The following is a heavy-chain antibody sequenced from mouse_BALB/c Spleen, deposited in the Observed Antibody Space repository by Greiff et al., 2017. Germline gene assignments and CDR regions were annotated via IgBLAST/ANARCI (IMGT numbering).Heavy chain of an antibody. J-gene: IGHJ4*01. CDR2: ISDGGSYT. CDR1: GFTFSDYY. V-gene: IGHV5-4*02. D-gene: IGHD1-2*01. CDR3: ARGDYGYDYYAMDY. Sequence: EVMLVESGGGLVKPGGSLKLSCAASGFTFSDYYMYWVRQTPEKRLEWVATISDGGSYTYYPDSVKGRFTISRDNAKNNLYLQMSSLKSEDTAMYYCARGDYGYDYYAMDYWGQGTSVTVSS.